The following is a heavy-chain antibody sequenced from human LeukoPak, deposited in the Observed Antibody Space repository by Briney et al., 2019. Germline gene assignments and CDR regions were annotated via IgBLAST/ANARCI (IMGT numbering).Heavy chain of an antibody. V-gene: IGHV4-30-4*08. J-gene: IGHJ5*02. D-gene: IGHD2-2*01. CDR1: GGSISSGDYY. CDR2: IYYSGST. Sequence: SETLSLTCTVSGGSISSGDYYWSWIRQPPGKGLEWIGYIYYSGSTYYNPSLKSRVTISVDTSKNQFSLKLSSVTAADTAVYYCARAPVVPAYNWFDPCGQGTLVTVSS. CDR3: ARAPVVPAYNWFDP.